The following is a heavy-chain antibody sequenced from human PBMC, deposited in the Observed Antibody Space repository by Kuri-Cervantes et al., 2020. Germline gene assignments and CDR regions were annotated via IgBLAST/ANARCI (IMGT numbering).Heavy chain of an antibody. CDR3: AREVIAAAGMGFDP. Sequence: ASVKVSCKASGYTFTSYDINWVRQATGQGLEWMGWMNPNSGNTGYAQKFQGWVTMTRDTSISTAYMELSRLRSDDTAVYYCAREVIAAAGMGFDPWGQGTLVTVSS. D-gene: IGHD6-13*01. CDR2: MNPNSGNT. V-gene: IGHV1-8*01. CDR1: GYTFTSYD. J-gene: IGHJ5*02.